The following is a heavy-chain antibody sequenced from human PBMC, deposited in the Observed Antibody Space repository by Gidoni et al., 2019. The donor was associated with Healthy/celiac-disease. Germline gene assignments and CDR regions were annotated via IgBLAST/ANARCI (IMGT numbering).Heavy chain of an antibody. CDR3: AKRIAARPIWFDP. D-gene: IGHD6-6*01. CDR1: GFTFSCYA. Sequence: EVQLLDSGGGLVQPGGSLRPSCAASGFTFSCYAMTRVRQAPGKGLEWVSAMSGSGGSTYYADSGKGRFTISRDNSKNTLYLQMNSLRAEDTAVYYCAKRIAARPIWFDPWGQGTLVTVSS. J-gene: IGHJ5*02. CDR2: MSGSGGST. V-gene: IGHV3-23*01.